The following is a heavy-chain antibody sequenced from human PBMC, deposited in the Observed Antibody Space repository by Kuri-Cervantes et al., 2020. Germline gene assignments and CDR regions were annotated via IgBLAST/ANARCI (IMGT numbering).Heavy chain of an antibody. CDR1: GYSISSGYY. Sequence: GSLRLSCAVSGYSISSGYYWGWIRQPPGKGLEWIGSIYHSGSTYYNPSLKSRVTISVDTSKNQFSLKLSSVTAADTAVYYCAREGDYGDYYMDVWGKGTTVTVSS. CDR2: IYHSGST. CDR3: AREGDYGDYYMDV. V-gene: IGHV4-38-2*02. D-gene: IGHD4-17*01. J-gene: IGHJ6*03.